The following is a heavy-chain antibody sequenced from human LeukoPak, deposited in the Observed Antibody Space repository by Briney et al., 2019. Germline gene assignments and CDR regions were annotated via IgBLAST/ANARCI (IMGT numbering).Heavy chain of an antibody. V-gene: IGHV4-59*01. CDR2: IYYSGST. Sequence: SETLSLTCTVSGGSISSYYWSWIRQPPGKGLEWIGYIYYSGSTNYNPSLKSRVTISVDTSKNQFSLKLSSVTAADTAVYHCARVGPDYGDYYYYYYYMDVWGKGTTVTVSS. D-gene: IGHD4-17*01. J-gene: IGHJ6*03. CDR3: ARVGPDYGDYYYYYYYMDV. CDR1: GGSISSYY.